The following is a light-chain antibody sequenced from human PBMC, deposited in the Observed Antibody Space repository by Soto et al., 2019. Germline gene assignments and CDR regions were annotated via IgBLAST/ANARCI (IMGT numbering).Light chain of an antibody. Sequence: EIVMTQSPATLSVFPGERATLSCRASQSVSSNLAWYQQKPGQAPRLLINGASTRATGIPARFSGNGSGTEFTLTISSLQSEDVAVYYCQQYNNWPPLFGQGTKREIK. CDR3: QQYNNWPPL. CDR1: QSVSSN. CDR2: GAS. V-gene: IGKV3-15*01. J-gene: IGKJ2*01.